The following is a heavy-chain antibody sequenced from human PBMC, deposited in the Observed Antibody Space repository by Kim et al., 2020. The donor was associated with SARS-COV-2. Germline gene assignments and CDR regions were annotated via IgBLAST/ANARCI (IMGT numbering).Heavy chain of an antibody. D-gene: IGHD6-19*01. CDR3: AKALAVAGLWGLRFDY. Sequence: GGSLRLSCAASGFTFSSSAMSWVRQAPGKGLEWVSAISGSGVSTYYADSVKGRFTISRDNSKNRLYLEMNSLRAEDTAMYYCAKALAVAGLWGLRFDYWGQGTLVTVSS. CDR1: GFTFSSSA. V-gene: IGHV3-23*01. CDR2: ISGSGVST. J-gene: IGHJ4*02.